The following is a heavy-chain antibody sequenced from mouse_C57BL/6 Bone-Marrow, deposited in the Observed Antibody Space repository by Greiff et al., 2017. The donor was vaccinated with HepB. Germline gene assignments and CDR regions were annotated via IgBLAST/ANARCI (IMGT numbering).Heavy chain of an antibody. CDR1: GFTFSSYG. D-gene: IGHD2-3*01. CDR2: ISSGGSYT. J-gene: IGHJ3*01. V-gene: IGHV5-6*01. Sequence: EVQLVESGGDLVKPGGSLKLSCAASGFTFSSYGMSWVRQTPDKRLEWVATISSGGSYTYYPDSVKGRFTISRDNAKNTLYLQMSSLKSEDTAMYDCARHDGYFWGQGTLVTVSA. CDR3: ARHDGYF.